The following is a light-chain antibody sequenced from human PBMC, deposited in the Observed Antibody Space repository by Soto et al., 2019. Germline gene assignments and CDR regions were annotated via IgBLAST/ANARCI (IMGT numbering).Light chain of an antibody. CDR2: AAS. CDR3: QLTYIIPIT. Sequence: DKKMTKSPSSLSATVKDRVTITCRASQAISIYLAWYQQKPGEVPKLLIYAASTLQSGVPSRFSGSGSGTDFTFTIISLQPEDFTTYYCQLTYIIPITFGQGRLLEI. CDR1: QAISIY. V-gene: IGKV1-27*01. J-gene: IGKJ5*01.